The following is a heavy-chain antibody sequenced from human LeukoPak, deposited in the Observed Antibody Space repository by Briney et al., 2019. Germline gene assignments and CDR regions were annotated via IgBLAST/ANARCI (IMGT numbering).Heavy chain of an antibody. CDR3: ARESPGGDCYSH. D-gene: IGHD2-21*02. CDR2: INSDGSST. J-gene: IGHJ4*02. CDR1: GFTFSSYW. Sequence: GGSLRLSCAASGFTFSSYWMHWVRQAPGKGLVWVSRINSDGSSTSFADSVKGRFTISRDNARNTLYLQMNSLRAEDTAVYYCARESPGGDCYSHWGQGTLVTVSS. V-gene: IGHV3-74*01.